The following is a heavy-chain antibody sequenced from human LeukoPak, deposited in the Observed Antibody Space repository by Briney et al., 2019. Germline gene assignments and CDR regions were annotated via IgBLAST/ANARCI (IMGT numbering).Heavy chain of an antibody. CDR3: AREGSSGWYPGAFDI. Sequence: SETLSLTCTVAGGSISSYYWSWIRQPAGKGLEWIGRIYTSGSTNYNPSRKSGVTMSVDTSKNQFSLKLSSVTAADTAVYYCAREGSSGWYPGAFDIWGQGTMVTVSS. CDR1: GGSISSYY. V-gene: IGHV4-4*07. CDR2: IYTSGST. D-gene: IGHD6-19*01. J-gene: IGHJ3*02.